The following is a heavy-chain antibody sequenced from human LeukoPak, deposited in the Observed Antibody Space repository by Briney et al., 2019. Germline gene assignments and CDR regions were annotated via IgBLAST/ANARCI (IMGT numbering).Heavy chain of an antibody. CDR1: GFTFDDYA. D-gene: IGHD3-22*01. CDR3: AKDPGYDSSGYVDY. J-gene: IGHJ4*02. CDR2: ISWNSGSI. V-gene: IGHV3-9*01. Sequence: GGSLRLSCAASGFTFDDYAMHWVRQAPGKGLEWVSGISWNSGSIGYADSVKGRFTISRDNAKNSLYLQMNSLRAEDTALYYCAKDPGYDSSGYVDYWGQGTLVTVSS.